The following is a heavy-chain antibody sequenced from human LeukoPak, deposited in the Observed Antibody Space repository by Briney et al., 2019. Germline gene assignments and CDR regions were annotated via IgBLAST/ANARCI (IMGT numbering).Heavy chain of an antibody. CDR1: GFTFTSYA. D-gene: IGHD3-16*02. J-gene: IGHJ4*02. V-gene: IGHV3-23*01. Sequence: GGSLRLSCAASGFTFTSYAMNWVRQAPGKGLEWVSTISGSGSSTYYADSVKGRFTISRDNSKNTLHLQMNSLRAEDTAVYYCAKGISIYSYFDNWGQGTLVTVSS. CDR3: AKGISIYSYFDN. CDR2: ISGSGSST.